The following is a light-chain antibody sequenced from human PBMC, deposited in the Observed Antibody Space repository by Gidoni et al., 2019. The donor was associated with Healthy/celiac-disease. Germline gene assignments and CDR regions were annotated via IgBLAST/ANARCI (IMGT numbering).Light chain of an antibody. Sequence: QSALTQPRPVSGSPGQPVTISCTGTSSDGGGYNYVSWYQQHPGKAPKLMIYDVSNPPSGVPDRFSGPKSGNTASLTISGLQAEDEADYYCCSYAGSYTWVFGGGTKLTVL. J-gene: IGLJ3*02. CDR2: DVS. CDR3: CSYAGSYTWV. CDR1: SSDGGGYNY. V-gene: IGLV2-11*01.